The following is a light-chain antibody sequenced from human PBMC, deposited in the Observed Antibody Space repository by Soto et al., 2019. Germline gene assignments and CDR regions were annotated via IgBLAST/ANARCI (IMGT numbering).Light chain of an antibody. J-gene: IGKJ5*01. Sequence: IQLTQSPSSLSASVGDRVTFTCRASEDISSYLVWYQQKPGAAPKLLIYAASALHSGVPSRFSGSGSGTDFTLTNSSLHPEDFAVYFCQQCKNYPITFGQGTRLQIK. CDR3: QQCKNYPIT. CDR2: AAS. CDR1: EDISSY. V-gene: IGKV1-9*01.